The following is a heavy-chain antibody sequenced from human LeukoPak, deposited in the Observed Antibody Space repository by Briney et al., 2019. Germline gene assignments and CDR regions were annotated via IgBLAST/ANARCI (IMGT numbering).Heavy chain of an antibody. V-gene: IGHV3-48*04. J-gene: IGHJ4*01. CDR2: IRFGGGTM. CDR1: GFTFSTYS. D-gene: IGHD3-9*01. Sequence: HPGGSLRLSCAASGFTFSTYSVTWVRQAPGKGLEWVSYIRFGGGTMYYADSVKGRFTISRDDAQNSMHLQMNSLRADDTAVYYCGRVSRATGYYYVEFWGQEPWSPSPQ. CDR3: GRVSRATGYYYVEF.